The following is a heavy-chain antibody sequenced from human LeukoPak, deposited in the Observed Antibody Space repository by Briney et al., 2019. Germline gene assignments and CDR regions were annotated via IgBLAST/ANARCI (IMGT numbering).Heavy chain of an antibody. J-gene: IGHJ4*02. Sequence: GGSLRLSCAVSGFTVSSNYFSWVRQAPGKGLEWVSVIYTEGTTYYADSVKGRFTISRDNSKDTVYLQMNSLRVEDTAVYYCASEGDWGQGTLVTVSS. D-gene: IGHD3-16*01. CDR1: GFTVSSNY. CDR2: IYTEGTT. V-gene: IGHV3-66*02. CDR3: ASEGD.